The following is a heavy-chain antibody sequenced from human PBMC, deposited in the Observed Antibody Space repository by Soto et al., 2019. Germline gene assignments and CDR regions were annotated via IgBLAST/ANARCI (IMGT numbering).Heavy chain of an antibody. CDR1: GFTFSSYG. CDR2: ISYDGSNK. Sequence: VGSLRLSCAASGFTFSSYGMHWVRQAPGKGLEWVAVISYDGSNKYYADSVKGRFTISRDNSKNTLYLQMDSLRAEDTAVYYCAKALGGNRDYWGQGTLVTVSS. J-gene: IGHJ4*02. D-gene: IGHD2-15*01. CDR3: AKALGGNRDY. V-gene: IGHV3-30*18.